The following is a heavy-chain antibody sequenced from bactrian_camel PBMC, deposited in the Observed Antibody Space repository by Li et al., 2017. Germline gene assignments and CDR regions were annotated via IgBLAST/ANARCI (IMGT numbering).Heavy chain of an antibody. V-gene: IGHV3S40*01. J-gene: IGHJ4*01. CDR1: GYTFSSDS. D-gene: IGHD1*01. CDR3: VSELDGQYNF. Sequence: DVQLVESGGGLVQAGGSLRLSCAASGYTFSSDSMYWVRQAPGKGLEWVSTIDNGGGDTYYVDSVKGRFTFSGGNAKSTVYLQMNSLKPEDTAVYYCVSELDGQYNFWGQGTQVTVS. CDR2: IDNGGGDT.